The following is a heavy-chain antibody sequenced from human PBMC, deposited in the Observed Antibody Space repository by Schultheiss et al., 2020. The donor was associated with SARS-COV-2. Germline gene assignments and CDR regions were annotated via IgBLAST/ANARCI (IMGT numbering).Heavy chain of an antibody. CDR2: ISGSGGST. J-gene: IGHJ6*02. V-gene: IGHV3-23*01. D-gene: IGHD2-2*02. CDR3: ARDTDCSSTSCYKYYYGMDV. CDR1: GFTFRNFA. Sequence: GGSLRLSCAASGFTFRNFAMSWVRQAPGKGLEWVSAISGSGGSTYYADSVEGRFTISRDNAKNSLYLQMNSLRAEDTAVYYCARDTDCSSTSCYKYYYGMDVWGQGTTVTVSS.